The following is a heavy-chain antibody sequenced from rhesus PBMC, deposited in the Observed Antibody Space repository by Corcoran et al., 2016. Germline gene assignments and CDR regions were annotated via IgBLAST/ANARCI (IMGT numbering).Heavy chain of an antibody. Sequence: QVQLQESGPGVVKPSETLSLTCAVSGGSISSGYDWSWIRQPPGKGLEWIGYIYGSSGSTNYNPYRKNRVTISKDASKNQFSLKLSSVTAADTAVYYCARRRIYFDYWGQGVLVTVSS. V-gene: IGHV4-76*01. CDR1: GGSISSGYD. J-gene: IGHJ4*01. D-gene: IGHD3-9*01. CDR3: ARRRIYFDY. CDR2: IYGSSGST.